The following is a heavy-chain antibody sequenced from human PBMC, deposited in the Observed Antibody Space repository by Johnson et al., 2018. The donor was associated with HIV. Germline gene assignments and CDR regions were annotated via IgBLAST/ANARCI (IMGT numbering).Heavy chain of an antibody. CDR2: ISYDGSNK. V-gene: IGHV3-30-3*01. Sequence: QVQLVESGGGVVQPGRSLRLSCAASGFTFSSYAMHLVRQAPGKGLEWVAVISYDGSNKYYADSVKGRFTISRDNSKNTLFLQLNSLTAEDTAVYYCARAGIVFDIWGQGTMVTVSS. CDR1: GFTFSSYA. D-gene: IGHD2-15*01. J-gene: IGHJ3*02. CDR3: ARAGIVFDI.